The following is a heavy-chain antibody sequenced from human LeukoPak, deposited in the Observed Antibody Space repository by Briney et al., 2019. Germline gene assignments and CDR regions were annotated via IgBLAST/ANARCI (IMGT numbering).Heavy chain of an antibody. D-gene: IGHD2-21*02. J-gene: IGHJ4*02. CDR2: IKQDGSEK. CDR1: GFTFSSYW. V-gene: IGHV3-7*01. Sequence: PGGSLRLSCAASGFTFSSYWMSWVRQAPGKGLEWVANIKQDGSEKYYVDSVKGRFTISRDNAKNSLYLQMNSLRAEDTAVYYCARVRDCGGDRYNYYFDYWGQGTLVTVSS. CDR3: ARVRDCGGDRYNYYFDY.